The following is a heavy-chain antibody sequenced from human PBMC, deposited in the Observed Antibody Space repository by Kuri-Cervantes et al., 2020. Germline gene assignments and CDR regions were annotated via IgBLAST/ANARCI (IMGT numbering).Heavy chain of an antibody. CDR1: GFTVSSNY. D-gene: IGHD2-15*01. J-gene: IGHJ4*02. CDR2: IGTAGDT. Sequence: GGSLRLSCAASGFTVSSNYMSWVRQAPGKGLEWVSAIGTAGDTYYPGSVKGRFTISRDNAKNSLYLQMNSLRAEDTAVYYCARQELGYCSGGSCYSGGTLFDYWGQGTLVTVSS. V-gene: IGHV3-53*01. CDR3: ARQELGYCSGGSCYSGGTLFDY.